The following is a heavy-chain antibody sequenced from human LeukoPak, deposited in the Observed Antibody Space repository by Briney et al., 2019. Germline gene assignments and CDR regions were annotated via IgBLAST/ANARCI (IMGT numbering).Heavy chain of an antibody. CDR2: IFYTGST. D-gene: IGHD4-23*01. CDR3: ATLTGGDDAFDI. Sequence: SETLSLTCTVSVGPIISYNWTGFRQPPAKGLKWIGYIFYTGSTNYNPSLKSRVTISVLTSKNRFSLKLSSVTAADTAVYYCATLTGGDDAFDIWGQGTMVTVSS. V-gene: IGHV4-59*01. J-gene: IGHJ3*02. CDR1: VGPIISYN.